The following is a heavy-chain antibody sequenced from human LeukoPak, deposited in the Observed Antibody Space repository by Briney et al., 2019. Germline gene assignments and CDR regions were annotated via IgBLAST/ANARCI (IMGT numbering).Heavy chain of an antibody. Sequence: GGSLRLSCAASGFTFSSYSMNWVRQAPGKGLEWVSSISSSSSYIYYADSVKGRFTISRDNAKNSLYLQMNSLRAEDTAIYYCARAGGPSYYYYYMDVWGKGTTVTVSS. V-gene: IGHV3-21*01. CDR2: ISSSSSYI. CDR1: GFTFSSYS. CDR3: ARAGGPSYYYYYMDV. J-gene: IGHJ6*03.